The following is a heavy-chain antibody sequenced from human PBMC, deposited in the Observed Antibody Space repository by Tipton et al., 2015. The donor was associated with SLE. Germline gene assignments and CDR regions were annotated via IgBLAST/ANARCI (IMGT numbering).Heavy chain of an antibody. D-gene: IGHD6-19*01. CDR1: GGSISNSSYY. J-gene: IGHJ4*02. Sequence: TLSLTCTVSGGSISNSSYYWGWIRQPPGKGLEWIGSIYYSGSTYYNPSLKSRVTISVDTSKNQFSLKLSSVNAADTAVYYCARKKAVAGTWGQGTLVTVSS. CDR3: ARKKAVAGT. V-gene: IGHV4-39*07. CDR2: IYYSGST.